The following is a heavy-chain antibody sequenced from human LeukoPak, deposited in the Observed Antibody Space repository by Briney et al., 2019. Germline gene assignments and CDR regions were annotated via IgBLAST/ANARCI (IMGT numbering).Heavy chain of an antibody. CDR3: ANLQAVGLGKQDDY. V-gene: IGHV3-23*01. D-gene: IGHD4-11*01. Sequence: PGGSLRLSCAASGFTFSSYTMSWVRQAPGKGLEWVSAISGGGLGTYYADSVKGRFTISRDNYKNTLYLQMNSLRAEDTAVYYCANLQAVGLGKQDDYWGQGTLVTVSS. CDR2: ISGGGLGT. J-gene: IGHJ4*02. CDR1: GFTFSSYT.